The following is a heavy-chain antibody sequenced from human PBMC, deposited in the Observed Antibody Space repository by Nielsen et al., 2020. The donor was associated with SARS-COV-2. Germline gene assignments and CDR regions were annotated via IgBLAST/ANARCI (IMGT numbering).Heavy chain of an antibody. CDR1: GGSFSGYY. CDR2: INHSGST. J-gene: IGHJ3*02. V-gene: IGHV4-34*01. D-gene: IGHD6-13*01. Sequence: SETLSLTCAVYGGSFSGYYWSWIRQPPGKGLEWIGEINHSGSTNYNPSLKSRVTISVDTSKNQFSLKLSSVTAADTAVYYCAGPYTPYSSSWYGKKHAFDIWGQGTMVTVSS. CDR3: AGPYTPYSSSWYGKKHAFDI.